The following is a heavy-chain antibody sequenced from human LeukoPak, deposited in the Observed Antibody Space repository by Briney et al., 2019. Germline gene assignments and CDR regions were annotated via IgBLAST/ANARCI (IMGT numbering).Heavy chain of an antibody. J-gene: IGHJ4*02. Sequence: SVKVSCEASGGTFSSYAISWVRQAPGQGLEWMGGIIPIFGTVNYAQKFQGRVTITADESTSTAYMELSSLRSEDTAVYYCARRAVAGSFDWGQGTLVTVSS. CDR2: IIPIFGTV. CDR3: ARRAVAGSFD. CDR1: GGTFSSYA. V-gene: IGHV1-69*13. D-gene: IGHD6-19*01.